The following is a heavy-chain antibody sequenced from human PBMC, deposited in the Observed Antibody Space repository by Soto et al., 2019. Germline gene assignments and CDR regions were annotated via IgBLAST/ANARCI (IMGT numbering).Heavy chain of an antibody. V-gene: IGHV3-66*01. D-gene: IGHD3-10*01. CDR2: IHSGGST. J-gene: IGHJ6*02. Sequence: PGGSLRLSCAASGFTVSSNYMSWVRQAPGKGLEWVSVIHSGGSTYYADSVKGRFTISRDNSKNTLYPQMNSLRAEDTAVYYCARDMVRGMDVWGQGTTVTVSS. CDR1: GFTVSSNY. CDR3: ARDMVRGMDV.